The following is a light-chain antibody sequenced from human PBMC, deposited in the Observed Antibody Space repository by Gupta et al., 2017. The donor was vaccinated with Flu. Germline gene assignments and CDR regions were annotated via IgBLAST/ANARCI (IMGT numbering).Light chain of an antibody. V-gene: IGLV1-44*01. CDR1: YSNIESNA. Sequence: QSVLIQPPSASGTPGQRVIISCSGGYSNIESNAVNWYQHLPGTAPKLLIYRNNQRPSGVPDRVSGSKSGTSASLDITGLQSEDAADYYWRAWDDGLSRWLFGGGTKLTVL. J-gene: IGLJ3*02. CDR3: RAWDDGLSRWL. CDR2: RNN.